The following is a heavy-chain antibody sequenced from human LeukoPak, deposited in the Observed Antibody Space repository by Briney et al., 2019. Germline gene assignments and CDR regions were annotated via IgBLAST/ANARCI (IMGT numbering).Heavy chain of an antibody. CDR1: GYTFTSYG. Sequence: ASVKVSCKASGYTFTSYGISWVRQAPGQGLEWMGWISAYNGNTNYAQKLQGRVTMTTDTSTSTAYMELRSLRSDDTAVYYCAREASTYYDILTGYWGYYYGMDVWGQGTTVTVSS. V-gene: IGHV1-18*01. CDR2: ISAYNGNT. CDR3: AREASTYYDILTGYWGYYYGMDV. D-gene: IGHD3-9*01. J-gene: IGHJ6*02.